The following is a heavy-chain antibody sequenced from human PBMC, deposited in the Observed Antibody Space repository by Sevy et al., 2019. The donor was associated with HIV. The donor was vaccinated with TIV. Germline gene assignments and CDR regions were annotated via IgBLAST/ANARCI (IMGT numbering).Heavy chain of an antibody. CDR2: IKQDGSEK. D-gene: IGHD1-20*01. CDR1: GSTFSSFF. CDR3: ARDLTAPYYYYGMDV. Sequence: GGSLRLSCAASGSTFSSFFMSWVRQAPGKGLEWVANIKQDGSEKYYVDSVKGRFTISRDNARNSVYRQMNSLRAEDTGVYYCARDLTAPYYYYGMDVWGQGTMVTVSS. J-gene: IGHJ6*02. V-gene: IGHV3-7*01.